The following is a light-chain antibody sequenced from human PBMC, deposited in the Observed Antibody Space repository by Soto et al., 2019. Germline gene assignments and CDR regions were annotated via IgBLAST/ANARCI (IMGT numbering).Light chain of an antibody. CDR3: QQGYTTRWT. Sequence: DIQMTQSPTSLSASVGDRVTITCRASQNIRSYLNWYQQIPGKAPNLLIYATSILQTGVPSRFRGSGTGTDFTLTINGLPPEDFATYYCQQGYTTRWTFGQGTKVEIK. V-gene: IGKV1-39*01. CDR2: ATS. J-gene: IGKJ1*01. CDR1: QNIRSY.